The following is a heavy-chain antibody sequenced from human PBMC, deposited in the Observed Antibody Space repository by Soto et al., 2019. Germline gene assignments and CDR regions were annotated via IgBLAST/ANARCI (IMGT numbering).Heavy chain of an antibody. Sequence: AQLLESGGELIQPGGSLRLSCAASGFTYSSHGMSWVRQAPGKGLEWIAGLSRGGGSTYYADSVKGRFTISRDNSNNNLDLVMKSRRGENTALYYCARAGQYITDGFDIWGQGTMVTVSS. V-gene: IGHV3-23*01. CDR1: GFTYSSHG. D-gene: IGHD3-9*01. CDR3: ARAGQYITDGFDI. J-gene: IGHJ3*02. CDR2: LSRGGGST.